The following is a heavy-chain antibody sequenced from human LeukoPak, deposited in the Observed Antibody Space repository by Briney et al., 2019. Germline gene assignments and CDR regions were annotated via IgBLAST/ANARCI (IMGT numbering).Heavy chain of an antibody. CDR2: IIPIFGTA. CDR1: GGTFSSYA. D-gene: IGHD6-19*01. J-gene: IGHJ4*02. V-gene: IGHV1-69*05. Sequence: SVKVSCKASGGTFSSYAISWVRQAPGQGLEWMGGIIPIFGTANYAQKFQGRVTITTDESTSTAYMELSSLRSEDTAVYYCARTTGIAVAGRYYFDYWGQGTLVTVSS. CDR3: ARTTGIAVAGRYYFDY.